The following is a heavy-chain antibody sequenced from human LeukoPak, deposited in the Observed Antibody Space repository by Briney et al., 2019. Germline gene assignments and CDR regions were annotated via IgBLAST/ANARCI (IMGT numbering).Heavy chain of an antibody. CDR1: GFTFSSYA. V-gene: IGHV3-23*01. D-gene: IGHD3-22*01. Sequence: GGSLRLSCAASGFTFSSYAMSWVRQAPGKGLEWVSAISCSGGSTYYADSVKGRFTISRDNSKNTLYLQMNSLRAEDTAVYFCAKQSLYDSIGHFHYWGQGTLVTVSS. CDR3: AKQSLYDSIGHFHY. J-gene: IGHJ4*02. CDR2: ISCSGGST.